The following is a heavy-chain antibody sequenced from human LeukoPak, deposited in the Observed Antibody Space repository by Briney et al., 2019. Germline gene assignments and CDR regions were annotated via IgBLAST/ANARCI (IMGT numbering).Heavy chain of an antibody. Sequence: PSETLSLTWAVSGGSISSSNWWSWVRQPPGKGLEWIGEIYHSGSTNYNPSLKSRVTISVDKSKNQFPLKLSSVTAADTAVYYCARVAGRQGAIDYKGQGTLVTVSS. CDR2: IYHSGST. CDR1: GGSISSSNW. J-gene: IGHJ4*02. CDR3: ARVAGRQGAIDY. V-gene: IGHV4-4*02. D-gene: IGHD4/OR15-4a*01.